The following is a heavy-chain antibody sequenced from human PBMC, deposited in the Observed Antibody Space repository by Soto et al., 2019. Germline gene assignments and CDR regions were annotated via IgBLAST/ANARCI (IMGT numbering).Heavy chain of an antibody. D-gene: IGHD3-10*01. Sequence: EVQLLESGGGLVQPGGSLRLSCAASGFTFNNYAMTWVRQAPGKGLEWVSTVLQSGRGTYYADSVRGRFIISRDNSKNTLYLQMNSLRVEDTAVYHCVRDYYHVSGSYYDIPLDYWGQGTLVTVSS. V-gene: IGHV3-23*01. CDR2: VLQSGRGT. CDR1: GFTFNNYA. CDR3: VRDYYHVSGSYYDIPLDY. J-gene: IGHJ4*02.